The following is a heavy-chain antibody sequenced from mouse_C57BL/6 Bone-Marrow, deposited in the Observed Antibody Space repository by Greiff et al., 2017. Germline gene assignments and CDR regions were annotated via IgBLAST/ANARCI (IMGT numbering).Heavy chain of an antibody. V-gene: IGHV1-61*01. CDR1: GYTFTSSW. CDR3: ARGGCWFAY. Sequence: VQLQQPGAELVRPGSSVKLSCKASGYTFTSSWMDWVKQRPGQGLEWIGNIYPSDSETHYNQKFKDKATLTVDKSSSTAYVRRSSLTSEDAAVYYCARGGCWFAYWGQGTLVTVSA. J-gene: IGHJ3*01. CDR2: IYPSDSET.